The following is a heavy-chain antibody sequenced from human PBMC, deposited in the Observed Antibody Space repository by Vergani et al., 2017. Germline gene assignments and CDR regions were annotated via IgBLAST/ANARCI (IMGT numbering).Heavy chain of an antibody. CDR2: ISGRGGST. CDR1: GFTFSSYA. Sequence: EVHLLESGGGLVQSGGSLRLSCAASGFTFSSYAMSWVRQAPGKGLEWVSAISGRGGSTYYADSVKGRFTISRDNSKNTLYLQMNSLRAEDTAVYYCAKVPPLYSSSWYDLDYWGQGTLVTVSS. J-gene: IGHJ4*02. D-gene: IGHD6-13*01. V-gene: IGHV3-23*01. CDR3: AKVPPLYSSSWYDLDY.